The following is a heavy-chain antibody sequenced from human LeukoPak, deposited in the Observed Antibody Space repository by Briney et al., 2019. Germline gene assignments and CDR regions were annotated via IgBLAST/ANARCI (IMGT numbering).Heavy chain of an antibody. CDR3: CMVRENYYYYMDV. V-gene: IGHV1-69*06. CDR1: GGTFSSYA. CDR2: IIPIFGTA. Sequence: ASVKVSCKASGGTFSSYAISWVRQAPGQGLEWMGGIIPIFGTANYAQKFQGRVTITADKSTSTAYMELSSLRSEDTAVYYCCMVRENYYYYMDVWGKGTTVTVS. D-gene: IGHD3-10*01. J-gene: IGHJ6*03.